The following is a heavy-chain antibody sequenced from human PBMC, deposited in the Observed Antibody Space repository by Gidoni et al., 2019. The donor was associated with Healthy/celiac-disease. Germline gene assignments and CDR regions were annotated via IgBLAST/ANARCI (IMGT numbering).Heavy chain of an antibody. CDR1: GGSFSGYY. CDR2: INHSGST. D-gene: IGHD2-15*01. CDR3: ARGPNVCSGGSCYSSNWFDP. V-gene: IGHV4-34*01. Sequence: QVQLQQWGAGLLMPSETLSLTCAVYGGSFSGYYWSWIRQPPGKGLEWIGEINHSGSTNYNPSLKSRVTISVDTSKNQFSLKLSSVTAADTAVYYCARGPNVCSGGSCYSSNWFDPWGQGTLVTVSS. J-gene: IGHJ5*02.